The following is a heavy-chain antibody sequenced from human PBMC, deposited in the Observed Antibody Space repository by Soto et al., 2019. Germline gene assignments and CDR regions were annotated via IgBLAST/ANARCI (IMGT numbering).Heavy chain of an antibody. D-gene: IGHD2-2*01. CDR1: GFTFSSYA. Sequence: QVQLVESGGGVVQPGRSLRLSCAASGFTFSSYAMHWVRQAPGKGLEWVAVISYDGSNKYYADSVKGRFTISRDNSKNTLYLQMNSLRAEDTAVYYCAREEMGCSSTSCYAGEVVYRGQGTLVTVSS. CDR2: ISYDGSNK. CDR3: AREEMGCSSTSCYAGEVVY. J-gene: IGHJ4*02. V-gene: IGHV3-30-3*01.